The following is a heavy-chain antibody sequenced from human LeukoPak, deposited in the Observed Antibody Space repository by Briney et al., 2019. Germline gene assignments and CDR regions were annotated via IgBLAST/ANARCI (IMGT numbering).Heavy chain of an antibody. CDR1: GYTFTSYG. J-gene: IGHJ5*02. CDR3: ARDLQEYSSSSGSDP. D-gene: IGHD6-6*01. CDR2: ISAYNGNT. Sequence: ASVKVSCKASGYTFTSYGISWVRQAPGQGLEWMGWISAYNGNTNYAQKFQGRVTITTDESTSTAYMELSSLRSEDTAVYYCARDLQEYSSSSGSDPWGQGTLVTVSS. V-gene: IGHV1-18*01.